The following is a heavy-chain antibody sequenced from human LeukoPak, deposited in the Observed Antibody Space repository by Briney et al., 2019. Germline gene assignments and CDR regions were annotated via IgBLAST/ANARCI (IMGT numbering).Heavy chain of an antibody. V-gene: IGHV3-48*03. Sequence: GGSLRLSCAASGFTFSSYEMHWVRQAPGKGLEWVSYISSSGSTIYYADSVKGRFTISRDNAKNSLYLQMNSLRAEDTAVYYCARDYGGSSPFDYWGQGTLVTVSS. D-gene: IGHD4-23*01. J-gene: IGHJ4*02. CDR3: ARDYGGSSPFDY. CDR1: GFTFSSYE. CDR2: ISSSGSTI.